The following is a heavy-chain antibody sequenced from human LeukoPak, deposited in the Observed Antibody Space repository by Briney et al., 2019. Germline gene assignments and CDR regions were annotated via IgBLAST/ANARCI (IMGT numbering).Heavy chain of an antibody. V-gene: IGHV3-48*01. D-gene: IGHD7-27*01. CDR2: ISSSSSTI. J-gene: IGHJ6*03. CDR3: ARRTGEYYYYYMDV. CDR1: GFTFSSYS. Sequence: GGSLRLSCAASGFTFSSYSMNWARQAPGKGLEWVSYISSSSSTIYYADSVKGRFTISRDNAKNSLYLQMNSLRAEDTAVYYCARRTGEYYYYYMDVWGKGTTVTVSS.